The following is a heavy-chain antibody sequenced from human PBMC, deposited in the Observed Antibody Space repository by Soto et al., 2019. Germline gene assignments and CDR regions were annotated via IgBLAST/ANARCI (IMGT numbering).Heavy chain of an antibody. CDR2: IKEDGSEK. V-gene: IGHV3-7*01. Sequence: GGSLRLSCAASGFTFSSHWMTWVRQAPGKGLEWVANIKEDGSEKYYVDSVKGRFTISRDNAKNSLYLQLDSLRAEDTALYYCSRAYLDWSVDPFDSWGQGTLVTVSS. CDR1: GFTFSSHW. CDR3: SRAYLDWSVDPFDS. J-gene: IGHJ4*02. D-gene: IGHD3-9*01.